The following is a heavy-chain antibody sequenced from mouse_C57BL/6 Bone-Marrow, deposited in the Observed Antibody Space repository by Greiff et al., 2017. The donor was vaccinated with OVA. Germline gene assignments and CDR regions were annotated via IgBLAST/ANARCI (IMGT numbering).Heavy chain of an antibody. CDR2: IYPGDGDT. CDR3: ARSPGSSYDWYFDV. Sequence: VQRVESGAELVKPGASVKISCKASGYAFSSYWMNWVKQRPGKGLEWIGQIYPGDGDTNYNGKFKGKATLTADKSSSTAYMQLSSLTSEDSAVYFCARSPGSSYDWYFDVWGTGTTVTVSS. V-gene: IGHV1-80*01. J-gene: IGHJ1*03. D-gene: IGHD1-1*01. CDR1: GYAFSSYW.